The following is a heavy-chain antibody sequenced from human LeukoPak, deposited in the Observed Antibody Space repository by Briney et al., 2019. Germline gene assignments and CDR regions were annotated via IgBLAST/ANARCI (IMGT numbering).Heavy chain of an antibody. D-gene: IGHD1-26*01. CDR2: ISYDGSNK. CDR1: GFTFSSYG. V-gene: IGHV3-30*18. CDR3: AKDREGYFDY. J-gene: IGHJ4*02. Sequence: GGSLRLSCAASGFTFSSYGMHCVRQAPGKGLEWVAVISYDGSNKYYADSVKGRFTISRDNSKNTLYLQMNSLRAEDTAVYYCAKDREGYFDYWGQGTLVTVSS.